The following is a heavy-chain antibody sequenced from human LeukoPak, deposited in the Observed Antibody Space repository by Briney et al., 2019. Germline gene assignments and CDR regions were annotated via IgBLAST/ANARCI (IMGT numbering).Heavy chain of an antibody. J-gene: IGHJ6*02. V-gene: IGHV7-4-1*02. D-gene: IGHD3-10*01. CDR2: INTNTGNP. CDR3: ARSYGAFEGATYYYYGMDV. CDR1: GYTFTNYG. Sequence: ASVKVSCKASGYTFTNYGLSWVRQAPGQGLEWMGWINTNTGNPKSAQGFTERFVFSLDASVSTAYLQISSLKAADTAVYYCARSYGAFEGATYYYYGMDVWGQGTTVTVSS.